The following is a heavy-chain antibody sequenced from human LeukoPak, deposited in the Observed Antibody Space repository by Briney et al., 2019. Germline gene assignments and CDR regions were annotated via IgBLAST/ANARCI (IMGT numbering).Heavy chain of an antibody. CDR3: AKDRQQLTLGWFDP. V-gene: IGHV3-53*01. D-gene: IGHD6-13*01. CDR2: IYSGGNT. J-gene: IGHJ5*02. Sequence: PGGSLRLSCAASGLTVSSNCMSWVRQAPGKGLEWVSFIYSGGNTYYADSVKGRFTISRDNSKNTLYLQMNSLRAEDTAVYYCAKDRQQLTLGWFDPWGQGTLVTVSS. CDR1: GLTVSSNC.